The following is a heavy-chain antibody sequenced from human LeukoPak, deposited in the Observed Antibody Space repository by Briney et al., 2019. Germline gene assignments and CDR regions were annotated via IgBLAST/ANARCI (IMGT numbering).Heavy chain of an antibody. J-gene: IGHJ6*02. CDR1: GFTFSSHW. V-gene: IGHV3-7*03. D-gene: IGHD3-22*01. CDR2: IKEDGTRK. CDR3: ARYDSSGYYLNYYYGMDV. Sequence: QTGGSLRLSCAASGFTFSSHWMTWVRQAPGKGLEWVANIKEDGTRKNYMDSVKGRFTISRDNSKNTLYLQMNSLRAEDTAVYYCARYDSSGYYLNYYYGMDVWGQGTTVTVSS.